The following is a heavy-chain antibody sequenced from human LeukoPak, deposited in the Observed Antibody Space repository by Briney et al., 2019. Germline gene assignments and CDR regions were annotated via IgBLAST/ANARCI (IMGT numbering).Heavy chain of an antibody. D-gene: IGHD5-18*01. CDR2: IIPIFDTA. V-gene: IGHV1-69*05. CDR1: GGTFSSYA. J-gene: IGHJ4*02. CDR3: ASGDPHTASFDY. Sequence: ASVKVSCKASGGTFSSYAISWVRQAPGQGLEWMGGIIPIFDTANYAQKFQGRVTITTDESTSTAYMELSSLRSEDTAVYYCASGDPHTASFDYWGQGTLVTVSS.